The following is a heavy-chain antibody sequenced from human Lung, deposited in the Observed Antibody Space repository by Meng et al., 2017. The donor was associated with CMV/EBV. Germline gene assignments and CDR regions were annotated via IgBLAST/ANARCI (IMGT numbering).Heavy chain of an antibody. V-gene: IGHV3-48*03. D-gene: IGHD7-27*01. J-gene: IGHJ4*02. CDR1: EFTSSSFV. Sequence: SLKISCASSEFTSSSFVMNWLRQAPGKGLEWLSYITSSSGTIYYPDSVKGRINISRDNAKNSLYLQMNSLRAEDTAVYYCTNWGSGRSFDNWDQGTLVTVSS. CDR2: ITSSSGTI. CDR3: TNWGSGRSFDN.